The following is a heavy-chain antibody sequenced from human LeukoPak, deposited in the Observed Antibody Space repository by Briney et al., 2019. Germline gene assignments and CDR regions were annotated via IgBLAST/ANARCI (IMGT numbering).Heavy chain of an antibody. J-gene: IGHJ6*03. CDR3: ASSLGGYGGPYYYYYMDV. Sequence: GASVKVSCKASGYTFTSYDINWVRQATGQGLEWMGWMNPNSGNTGYAQKFQGRVTITRNTSISTAYMELSSLRSEDTAVYYCASSLGGYGGPYYYYYMDVWGKGTTVTVSS. CDR2: MNPNSGNT. V-gene: IGHV1-8*03. CDR1: GYTFTSYD. D-gene: IGHD5-12*01.